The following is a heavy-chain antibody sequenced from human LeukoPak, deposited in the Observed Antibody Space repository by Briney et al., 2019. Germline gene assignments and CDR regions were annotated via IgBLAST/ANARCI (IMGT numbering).Heavy chain of an antibody. V-gene: IGHV4-61*01. CDR3: ARTPAWFGEPDYAFDI. CDR2: IYYSGST. J-gene: IGHJ3*02. Sequence: SETLSLTCTVSGGSVSSGSYYWSWIRQPPGKGLEWIGYIYYSGSTNYNPSLKGRVTISVDTSKNQFSLKLSSVTAADTAAYYCARTPAWFGEPDYAFDIWGQGTMVTVSS. CDR1: GGSVSSGSYY. D-gene: IGHD3-10*01.